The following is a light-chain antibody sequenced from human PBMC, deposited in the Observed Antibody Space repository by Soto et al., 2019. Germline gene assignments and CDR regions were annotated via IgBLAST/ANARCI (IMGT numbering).Light chain of an antibody. J-gene: IGKJ1*01. CDR1: QSVLYSPNNKNY. CDR3: PQYHSAPQT. CDR2: WAS. Sequence: DIVMTQSPDSLAVSLGERATINCKSSQSVLYSPNNKNYLAWYQQKPGQPPRLLVYWASTRESGGHDRFSGSGSATDFPLTIGRLQAEDAAADYCPQYHSAPQTFGQGTKVEIK. V-gene: IGKV4-1*01.